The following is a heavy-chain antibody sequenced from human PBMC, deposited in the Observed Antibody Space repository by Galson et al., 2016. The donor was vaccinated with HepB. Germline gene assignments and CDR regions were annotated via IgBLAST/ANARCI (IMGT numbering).Heavy chain of an antibody. J-gene: IGHJ5*02. Sequence: SLRLSCAASGFTFSTYGMHWVRQAPGKGPEWVSGISGSGTATYYPDSGKGRFTISRDNSKSTLYLQMNGLTAEDTAIYYCAKDQLIVVVPAAGNWFGPWGPGTQVTVSS. CDR3: AKDQLIVVVPAAGNWFGP. V-gene: IGHV3-23*01. CDR2: ISGSGTAT. D-gene: IGHD2-2*01. CDR1: GFTFSTYG.